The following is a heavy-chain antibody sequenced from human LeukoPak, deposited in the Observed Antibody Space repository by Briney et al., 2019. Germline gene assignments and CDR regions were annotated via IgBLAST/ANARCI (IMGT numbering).Heavy chain of an antibody. J-gene: IGHJ4*02. CDR1: GFTFSSYA. CDR3: ASGGIRGSTWDY. V-gene: IGHV3-23*01. Sequence: PGGSLRLSCAASGFTFSSYAMRWVRQAPGKGLEWVSAISGSGGSTYCADSVKGRFTISRDNSKNTLYLQMNSLRAEDTALYYWASGGIRGSTWDYWGQGTLVTVSS. CDR2: ISGSGGST. D-gene: IGHD5-12*01.